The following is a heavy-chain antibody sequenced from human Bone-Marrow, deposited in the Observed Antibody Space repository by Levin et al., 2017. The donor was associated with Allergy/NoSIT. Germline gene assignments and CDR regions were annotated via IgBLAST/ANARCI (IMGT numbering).Heavy chain of an antibody. CDR2: IYWDDDK. V-gene: IGHV2-5*02. D-gene: IGHD2-15*01. J-gene: IGHJ3*02. CDR3: AHRGWSGGVCYSEPFDI. Sequence: SGPTLVKPTQTLTLTCTFTGFSLSTNGVGVGWIRQPPGKALEWLALIYWDDDKSYSPSLKDRLTVTKDTSKNQVVLTMTNMEPVDTATYYCAHRGWSGGVCYSEPFDIWGQGTMVTVSS. CDR1: GFSLSTNGVG.